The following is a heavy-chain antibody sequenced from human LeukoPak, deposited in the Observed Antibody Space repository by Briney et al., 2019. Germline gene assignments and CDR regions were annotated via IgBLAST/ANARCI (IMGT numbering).Heavy chain of an antibody. Sequence: ASVNVSCKASGYTFTGYYMHWVRQAPGQGLEWMGWINPNSGGTNYAQKFQGRVTMTRDTSISTAYMELSRLRSDDTAVYYCARPARTLRFLEWLSEEAFDIWGQGTMVTVSS. J-gene: IGHJ3*02. CDR3: ARPARTLRFLEWLSEEAFDI. V-gene: IGHV1-2*02. CDR1: GYTFTGYY. CDR2: INPNSGGT. D-gene: IGHD3-3*01.